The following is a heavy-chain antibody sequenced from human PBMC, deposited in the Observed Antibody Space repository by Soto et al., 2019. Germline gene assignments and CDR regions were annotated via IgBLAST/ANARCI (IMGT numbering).Heavy chain of an antibody. J-gene: IGHJ6*04. D-gene: IGHD6-13*01. CDR2: INLDGSST. CDR3: TGDVRRSWYMDV. V-gene: IGHV3-74*01. CDR1: GFTFSNNW. Sequence: GGSLRLSCVDSGFTFSNNWMHWVRQAPGKGPVWLSRINLDGSSTSYADSVKGRFTISRDNAKNTLYLQMNSLRAEDTAVYYCTGDVRRSWYMDVWGKGTTVTVS.